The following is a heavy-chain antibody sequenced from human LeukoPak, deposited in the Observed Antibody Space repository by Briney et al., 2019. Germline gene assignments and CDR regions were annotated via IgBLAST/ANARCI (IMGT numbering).Heavy chain of an antibody. D-gene: IGHD2-15*01. V-gene: IGHV3-20*04. Sequence: GGSLRLSRAASGFTFDDYGMSWVRQAPGKGLEWVSGINWNGGSTYYADSVKGRFTVSRDNSENMLYLQMNSLRAEDTAVYYCAQDLSYIGLDNWGQGTLVTVSS. CDR3: AQDLSYIGLDN. CDR1: GFTFDDYG. CDR2: INWNGGST. J-gene: IGHJ4*02.